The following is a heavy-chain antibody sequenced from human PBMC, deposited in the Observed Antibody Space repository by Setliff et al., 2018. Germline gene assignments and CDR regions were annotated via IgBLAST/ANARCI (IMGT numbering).Heavy chain of an antibody. Sequence: PSETLSLTCTVSGDSISSYYWSWIRRPPWKGLEWIGYIYTSGSTNYNPSLRSRVTTSVDMSKNQFSLKLSSVTAADTAVYYCARGSYFASSGYSPDYFDYWGRGTQVTVSS. CDR3: ARGSYFASSGYSPDYFDY. J-gene: IGHJ4*02. D-gene: IGHD3-22*01. CDR1: GDSISSYY. V-gene: IGHV4-4*08. CDR2: IYTSGST.